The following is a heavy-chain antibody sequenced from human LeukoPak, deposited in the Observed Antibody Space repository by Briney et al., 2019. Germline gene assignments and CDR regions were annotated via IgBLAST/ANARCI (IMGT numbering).Heavy chain of an antibody. Sequence: GGSLRLSCSASGFTFSSYAMHWVRQAPGRGLEYVSAISSNGGSTYYADSVKGRFTISRDNSKNTLYLQMSSLRAEDTAVYYCVKDYNWNIFHYWGRGTLVTVSS. CDR3: VKDYNWNIFHY. CDR2: ISSNGGST. CDR1: GFTFSSYA. J-gene: IGHJ4*02. D-gene: IGHD1/OR15-1a*01. V-gene: IGHV3-64D*09.